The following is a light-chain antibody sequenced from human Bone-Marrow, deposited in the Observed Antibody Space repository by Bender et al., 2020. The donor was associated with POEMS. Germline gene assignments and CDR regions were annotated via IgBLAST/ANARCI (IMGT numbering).Light chain of an antibody. CDR3: VAWDASLNGWV. CDR1: DFGSKS. V-gene: IGLV3-21*02. Sequence: SYVLTQPPSVSVAPGQTARISCGGNDFGSKSVYWYQQKPGQAPVLVVYDDGDRPSGIPERFSGSKSGTSASLAITGLQSDDEAIYFCVAWDASLNGWVFGGGTKLTVL. J-gene: IGLJ3*02. CDR2: DDG.